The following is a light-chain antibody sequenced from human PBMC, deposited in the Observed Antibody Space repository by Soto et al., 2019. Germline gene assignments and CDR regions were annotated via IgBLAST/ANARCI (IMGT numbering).Light chain of an antibody. V-gene: IGKV3-20*01. CDR2: GAS. CDR3: QQYGSSLFT. J-gene: IGKJ3*01. Sequence: EIVLTQSPGTLSLSPGERATLSCRASQRVSSSSLAWYQQKPGQAPRLLIYGASSRATGIPDRLSGSGSGTDFTLTIRRLEPEDFAVDYCQQYGSSLFTFGPGTKVDIK. CDR1: QRVSSSS.